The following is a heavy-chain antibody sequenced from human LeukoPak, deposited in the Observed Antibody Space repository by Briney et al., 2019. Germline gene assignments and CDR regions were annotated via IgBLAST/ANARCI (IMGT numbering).Heavy chain of an antibody. CDR1: GYTFTSYA. V-gene: IGHV1-3*01. D-gene: IGHD3-10*01. J-gene: IGHJ5*02. CDR3: ARDQSIWLGEGTNWFDP. Sequence: GASVKVSCKASGYTFTSYAMHWVRQAPGQRLEWMGWINAGNGNTKYSQKFQGRVTITRDTSASTAYMELSSLRSEDTAVYYCARDQSIWLGEGTNWFDPWGQGTLVTVSS. CDR2: INAGNGNT.